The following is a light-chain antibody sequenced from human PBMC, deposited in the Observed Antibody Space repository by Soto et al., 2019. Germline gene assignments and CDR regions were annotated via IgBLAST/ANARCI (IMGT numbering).Light chain of an antibody. Sequence: QSALTQPASVSGSPGQSITISCTGTSSDVGGYNHVSWYQIHPGKAPKLIIYEVTSRPSGVSYRFSGSKSGNSASLTISGLQAEDEADYYCSSYATSRSYVFGAGTKVT. V-gene: IGLV2-14*01. CDR3: SSYATSRSYV. CDR1: SSDVGGYNH. J-gene: IGLJ1*01. CDR2: EVT.